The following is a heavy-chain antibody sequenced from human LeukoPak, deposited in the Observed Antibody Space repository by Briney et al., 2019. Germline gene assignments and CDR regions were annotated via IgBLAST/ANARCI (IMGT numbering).Heavy chain of an antibody. V-gene: IGHV4-39*07. D-gene: IGHD3-22*01. J-gene: IGHJ4*02. Sequence: PSETLSLTCTVSGASVSGSPYYWGWIRQPPGKGLEWIGSIYSSGSTYYNASLQSRVTMSIDTSKNRFSLKLTSVTAADTAVYYCARVMSYYDSSGYYSYWGQGTLVTVSS. CDR2: IYSSGST. CDR1: GASVSGSPYY. CDR3: ARVMSYYDSSGYYSY.